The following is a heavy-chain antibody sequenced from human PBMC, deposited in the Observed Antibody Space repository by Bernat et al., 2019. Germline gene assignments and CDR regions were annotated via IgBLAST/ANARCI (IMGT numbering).Heavy chain of an antibody. Sequence: QVQLVQSGAEVKKPGSSVKVSCKASGGTFSSYAISWVRQAPGQGLEWMGGIIPIFGIANYAQKFQGRVTITADKSTSTAYMELSSLRSEDTAVYYCAREGGYCSGGSCYSADYWGQGTLVTVSS. V-gene: IGHV1-69*17. D-gene: IGHD2-15*01. CDR2: IIPIFGIA. CDR1: GGTFSSYA. J-gene: IGHJ4*02. CDR3: AREGGYCSGGSCYSADY.